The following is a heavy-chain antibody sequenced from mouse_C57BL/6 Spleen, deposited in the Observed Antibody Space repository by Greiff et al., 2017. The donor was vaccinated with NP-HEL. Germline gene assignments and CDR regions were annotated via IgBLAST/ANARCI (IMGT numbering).Heavy chain of an antibody. CDR3: ARDDGYEGFAY. CDR1: GYSITSGYY. J-gene: IGHJ3*01. Sequence: ESGPGLVKPSQSLSLTCSVTGYSITSGYYWNWIRQFPGNKLEWMGYISYDGSNNYNPSLKNRISITRDTSKNQFFLKLNSVTTEDTATYYCARDDGYEGFAYWGQGTLVTVSA. V-gene: IGHV3-6*01. D-gene: IGHD2-2*01. CDR2: ISYDGSN.